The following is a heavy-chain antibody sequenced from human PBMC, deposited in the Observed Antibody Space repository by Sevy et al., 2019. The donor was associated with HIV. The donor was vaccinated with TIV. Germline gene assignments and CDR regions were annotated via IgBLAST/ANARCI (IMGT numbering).Heavy chain of an antibody. CDR3: ATGFPGEYPECGSIXCXTXXXDX. D-gene: IGHD1-26*01. CDR2: XDXXXXET. J-gene: IGHJ5*02. CDR1: GXXXSELS. V-gene: IGHV1-24*01. Sequence: ASVKVSCKVSGXXXSELSMHXVRQAXGKGLEWMGXXDXXXXETIYAQKFQGRVTMTEDTSTDTAYMELSSLRSEDSAVXXCATGFPGEYPECGSIXCXTXXXDXWGQGTLVTVSS.